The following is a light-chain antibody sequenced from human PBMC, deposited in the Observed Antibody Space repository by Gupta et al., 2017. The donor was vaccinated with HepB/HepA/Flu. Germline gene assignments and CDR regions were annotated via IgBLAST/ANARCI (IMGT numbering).Light chain of an antibody. J-gene: IGLJ2*01. V-gene: IGLV1-40*01. Sequence: QSVLTQPPSVSGAPGQRITISCTGTSSNIGAGYDVFWYQQSQGSAPKLLIYGNTNRPSGVPDRFSGSKSGTSASLAIAGLRTEDEAEYYCQSYDTSLNGYVVFGGGTKLTVL. CDR1: SSNIGAGYD. CDR3: QSYDTSLNGYVV. CDR2: GNT.